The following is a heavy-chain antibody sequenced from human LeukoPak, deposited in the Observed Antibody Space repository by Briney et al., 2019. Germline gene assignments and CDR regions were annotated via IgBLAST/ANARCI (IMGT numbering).Heavy chain of an antibody. CDR1: GFSFSDNA. CDR3: AREVAARFGELDY. V-gene: IGHV3-23*01. J-gene: IGHJ4*02. Sequence: PGGSLRLACAASGFSFSDNAMTWVGQAPGKGLERVSVISSGGNTKYADSERGRFSISRDNSKNKLYLQMNSLRAEDTAVYYCAREVAARFGELDYWGQGTLVTVSS. D-gene: IGHD3-16*01. CDR2: ISSGGNT.